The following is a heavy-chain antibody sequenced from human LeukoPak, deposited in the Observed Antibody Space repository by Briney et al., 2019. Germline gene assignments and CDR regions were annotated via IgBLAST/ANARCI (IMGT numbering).Heavy chain of an antibody. D-gene: IGHD6-13*01. V-gene: IGHV3-30*18. CDR3: AKDKPEASSWYYFDY. CDR2: ISYDGSNK. Sequence: GGSLRLSCAASGFTVSSNYMSWVRQAPGKGLEWVAVISYDGSNKYYADSVKGRFTISRDNSKNTLYLQMNSLRAEDTAVYYCAKDKPEASSWYYFDYWGQGTLVTVSS. J-gene: IGHJ4*02. CDR1: GFTVSSNY.